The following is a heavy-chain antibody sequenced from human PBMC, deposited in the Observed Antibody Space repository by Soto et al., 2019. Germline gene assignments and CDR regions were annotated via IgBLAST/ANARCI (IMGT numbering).Heavy chain of an antibody. CDR1: GGTFSSYA. Sequence: SVKVSCKASGGTFSSYAISWVRQAPGQGLEWMGGIIPIFGTANYAQKFQGRVTITADESTSTAYMELSSLRSEDTAVYYCARRGEIPRDIVVVPAANRPYGMDVWGQGTTVTVSS. D-gene: IGHD2-2*01. V-gene: IGHV1-69*13. J-gene: IGHJ6*02. CDR3: ARRGEIPRDIVVVPAANRPYGMDV. CDR2: IIPIFGTA.